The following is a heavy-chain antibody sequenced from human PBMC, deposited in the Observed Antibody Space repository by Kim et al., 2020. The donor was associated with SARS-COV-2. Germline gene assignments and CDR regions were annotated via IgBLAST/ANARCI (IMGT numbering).Heavy chain of an antibody. CDR1: GYTFTSYY. CDR3: ARGGGMAVAGTPSYYYYGMDV. D-gene: IGHD6-19*01. CDR2: INPSGGST. J-gene: IGHJ6*02. Sequence: ASVKVSCKASGYTFTSYYMHWVRQAPGQGLEWMGIINPSGGSTSYAQKFQGRVTMTRDTSTSTVYMELSSLRSEDTAVYYCARGGGMAVAGTPSYYYYGMDVWGQGTTVTVSS. V-gene: IGHV1-46*01.